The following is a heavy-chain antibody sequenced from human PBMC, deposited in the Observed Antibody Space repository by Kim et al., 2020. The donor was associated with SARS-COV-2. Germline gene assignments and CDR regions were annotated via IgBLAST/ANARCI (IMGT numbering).Heavy chain of an antibody. Sequence: GGSLRLSCAASGFTFSSYAITWVRQAPGKGLEWVSSIHGGGGTTYYADSVKGRFTISRDNSKNTLYLQMNSLRAEDTAVYYCAKVARSGTVFRGFDYWGQGTLVTVSS. CDR2: IHGGGGTT. CDR3: AKVARSGTVFRGFDY. J-gene: IGHJ4*02. CDR1: GFTFSSYA. V-gene: IGHV3-23*01. D-gene: IGHD3-3*01.